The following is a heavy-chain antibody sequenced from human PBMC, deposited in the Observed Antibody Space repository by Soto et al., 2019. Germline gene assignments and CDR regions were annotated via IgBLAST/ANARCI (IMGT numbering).Heavy chain of an antibody. V-gene: IGHV1-69*01. CDR3: ATGTAPSGIAAAGTNY. CDR1: GGTFSSYA. Sequence: QVQLVQSGAEVKKPGSSVKVSCKASGGTFSSYAISWVRQAPGQGLEWMGGIIPIFGTANYAQKFQGRVTITADESTSTASMELSSLRSEDTAVYYCATGTAPSGIAAAGTNYWGQGTLVTVSS. J-gene: IGHJ4*02. D-gene: IGHD6-13*01. CDR2: IIPIFGTA.